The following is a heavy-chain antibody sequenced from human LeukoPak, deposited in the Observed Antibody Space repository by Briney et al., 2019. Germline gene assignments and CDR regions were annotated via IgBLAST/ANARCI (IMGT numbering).Heavy chain of an antibody. CDR2: IYSGGDT. V-gene: IGHV3-66*01. J-gene: IGHJ5*02. Sequence: PGGSLRLSCAASGFTVSNNYMNWVRQAPGKGLEWGSHIYSGGDTHYADSVKGRFTISRDSYKNTLYLQMNSLRAEDTAVYYCARDPPAVRTNTYAWGQGTLVTVPS. CDR1: GFTVSNNY. CDR3: ARDPPAVRTNTYA. D-gene: IGHD4/OR15-4a*01.